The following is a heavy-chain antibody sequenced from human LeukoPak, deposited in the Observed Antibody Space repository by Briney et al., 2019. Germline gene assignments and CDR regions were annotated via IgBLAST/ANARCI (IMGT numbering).Heavy chain of an antibody. CDR3: TTAEVVIALDSFDY. Sequence: PGRSLRLSCTASGFTFGDYAMSWFRQAPGKGLEWVGFIRSKAYGGTTEYAASVKGRFTISRDDSKNTLYLQMNSLKTEDTAVYYCTTAEVVIALDSFDYWGQGTLVTVSS. V-gene: IGHV3-49*03. D-gene: IGHD2-21*01. CDR1: GFTFGDYA. J-gene: IGHJ4*02. CDR2: IRSKAYGGTT.